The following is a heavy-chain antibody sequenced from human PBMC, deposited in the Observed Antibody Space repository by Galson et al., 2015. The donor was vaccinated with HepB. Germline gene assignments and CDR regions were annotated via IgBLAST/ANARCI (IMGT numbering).Heavy chain of an antibody. V-gene: IGHV3-21*06. D-gene: IGHD2-21*02. J-gene: IGHJ6*02. CDR2: ISSSSTYI. CDR1: KFSFSHSS. CDR3: TRAREQSQLLLFDYFYYHAMDV. Sequence: SLRLSCAASKFSFSHSSLSWVRQAPGKGLEWVSSISSSSTYIYYANSVRGRFTVSRDNAKNSLYLQMNDLRAEDTAVYYCTRAREQSQLLLFDYFYYHAMDVWGPGTTVAVFS.